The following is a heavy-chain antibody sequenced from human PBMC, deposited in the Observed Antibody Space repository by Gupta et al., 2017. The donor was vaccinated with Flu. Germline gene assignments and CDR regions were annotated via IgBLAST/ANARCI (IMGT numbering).Heavy chain of an antibody. J-gene: IGHJ4*02. Sequence: LQLQESGPGLVKPSETLSLTCTVPGGSISSSSYYWGWIRQPPGKGLEWIGSIYYSGSTYYTPALKSRVTISVDTSRSQFSLKLRSVTAADTAVYYCARHREDRGFRIDFWGQGILVTVSS. CDR3: ARHREDRGFRIDF. CDR2: IYYSGST. V-gene: IGHV4-39*01. D-gene: IGHD3-10*01. CDR1: GGSISSSSYY.